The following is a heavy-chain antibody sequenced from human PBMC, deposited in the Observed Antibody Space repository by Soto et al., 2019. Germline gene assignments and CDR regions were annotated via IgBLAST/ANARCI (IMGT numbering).Heavy chain of an antibody. CDR3: ATGPSGWFGYDY. J-gene: IGHJ4*02. V-gene: IGHV3-74*01. D-gene: IGHD6-19*01. Sequence: EVQLVESGGGLVQPGGSLRLSCAASGFTFSTSWMHWVRQAAGKGLVWVSRINSGASATNYADSVKGRFTISRDNAKNTLHLQMDSLTAEDTAVYYCATGPSGWFGYDYWGQGTLVSVSS. CDR1: GFTFSTSW. CDR2: INSGASAT.